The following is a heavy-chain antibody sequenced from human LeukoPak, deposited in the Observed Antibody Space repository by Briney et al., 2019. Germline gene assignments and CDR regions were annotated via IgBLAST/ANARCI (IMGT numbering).Heavy chain of an antibody. J-gene: IGHJ3*01. CDR3: SAGEGYYDSSDYYSAWAFNV. CDR2: IYTTGRT. D-gene: IGHD3-22*01. Sequence: GGSLRLSCTVSGFTVSSNSMSWVRQAPGKGLEWVSFIYTTGRTHDSDSVKGRFTISRDNAKNSLYLQMNSLRAEDTAVYYCSAGEGYYDSSDYYSAWAFNVWGQGTMVTVSS. CDR1: GFTVSSNS. V-gene: IGHV3-53*01.